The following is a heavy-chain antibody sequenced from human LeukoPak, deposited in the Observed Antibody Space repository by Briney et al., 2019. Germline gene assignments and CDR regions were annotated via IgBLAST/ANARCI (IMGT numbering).Heavy chain of an antibody. CDR1: GGTFSSYA. CDR2: IIPIFGSA. J-gene: IGHJ3*02. CDR3: ARRYSYPDAFDI. D-gene: IGHD5-18*01. V-gene: IGHV1-69*05. Sequence: ASVQVSCKASGGTFSSYAISWVGQAPGHGLEGMGMIIPIFGSANYVQKFQGRLTITTDEYTSTAYMNLSSLRSEDTAVYYCARRYSYPDAFDIWGQGTMVTVSS.